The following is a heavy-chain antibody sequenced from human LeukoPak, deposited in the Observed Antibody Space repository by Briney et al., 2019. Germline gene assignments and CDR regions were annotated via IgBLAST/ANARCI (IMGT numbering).Heavy chain of an antibody. Sequence: SGGSLRLSCAASGFTFSSYAMSWVRQAPGKGLEWVSAISGSGGSTYYADSAKGRFTISRDNSKNTLYLQMTSLRAEDTAVYYCAKRSHYDILTGYPDYWGQGTLVTVSS. J-gene: IGHJ4*02. V-gene: IGHV3-23*01. D-gene: IGHD3-9*01. CDR3: AKRSHYDILTGYPDY. CDR1: GFTFSSYA. CDR2: ISGSGGST.